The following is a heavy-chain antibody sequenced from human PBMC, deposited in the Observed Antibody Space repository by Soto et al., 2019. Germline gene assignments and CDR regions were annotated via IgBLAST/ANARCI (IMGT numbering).Heavy chain of an antibody. CDR3: ARRIPFGYGMDV. J-gene: IGHJ6*02. CDR1: GFTLSRYA. D-gene: IGHD2-21*01. CDR2: ITSNGGNT. V-gene: IGHV3-64*01. Sequence: EVQLVESGGGLVQPGGSLRLFCAACGFTLSRYATHWVRQAPGKGLEYVSDITSNGGNTDYASSVKGRFTISRDNSKNTLYLQMGSLRAEDMAVYYCARRIPFGYGMDVWGQGTTVTVSS.